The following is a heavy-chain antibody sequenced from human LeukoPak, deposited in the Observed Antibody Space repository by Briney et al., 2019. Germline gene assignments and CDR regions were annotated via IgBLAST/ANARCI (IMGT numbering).Heavy chain of an antibody. J-gene: IGHJ4*02. D-gene: IGHD1-26*01. CDR3: AKSNSESQTTVGN. Sequence: GRSLRLSCAASGFTFNTYGMHWVRQAPGKGLEWVAVIWSDGTHKYYSDSVKGRFTISRDNSKNTLYLEMNSLRVEDTAVYYCAKSNSESQTTVGNWGQGTLVTVSS. CDR1: GFTFNTYG. CDR2: IWSDGTHK. V-gene: IGHV3-33*06.